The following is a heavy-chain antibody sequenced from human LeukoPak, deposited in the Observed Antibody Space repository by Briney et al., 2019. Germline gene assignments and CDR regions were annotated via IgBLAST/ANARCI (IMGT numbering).Heavy chain of an antibody. CDR3: ARAGPENLNWRYYIDF. J-gene: IGHJ4*02. D-gene: IGHD1-1*01. V-gene: IGHV4-59*01. Sequence: SETLSLTCTVSGGSINKYFWSWLRQPPGKGLEWIGYISHSENTNYNPSLKSRVTISLDKSNNQFSLRLSSVTAADTAVYYCARAGPENLNWRYYIDFWGQGILVTVSS. CDR1: GGSINKYF. CDR2: ISHSENT.